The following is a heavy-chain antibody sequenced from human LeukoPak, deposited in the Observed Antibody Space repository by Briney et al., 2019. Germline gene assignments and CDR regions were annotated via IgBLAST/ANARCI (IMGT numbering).Heavy chain of an antibody. D-gene: IGHD6-6*01. CDR2: ISAYNGNT. J-gene: IGHJ5*02. CDR3: ARDLIAARPGWFDP. Sequence: ASVKVSCKASGYTFTTYGINWVRQAPGQGLEWMGWISAYNGNTNHAQNLQGRVTLTTDTSASTAYMELRSLRSDDTAVYYCARDLIAARPGWFDPWGQGTLVTVSS. CDR1: GYTFTTYG. V-gene: IGHV1-18*01.